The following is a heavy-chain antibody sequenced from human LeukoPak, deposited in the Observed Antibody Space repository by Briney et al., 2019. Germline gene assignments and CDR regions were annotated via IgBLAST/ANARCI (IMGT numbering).Heavy chain of an antibody. D-gene: IGHD6-13*01. V-gene: IGHV3-33*08. CDR3: ARSAAPQSYYYYGMDV. J-gene: IGHJ6*02. Sequence: GGSLRLSCAASGFTFSSYAMSWVRQAPGKGLEWVAVIWYDGSNKYYADSVKGRFTISRDNSKNTLYLQMNSLRAEDTAVYYCARSAAPQSYYYYGMDVWGQGTTVTVPS. CDR1: GFTFSSYA. CDR2: IWYDGSNK.